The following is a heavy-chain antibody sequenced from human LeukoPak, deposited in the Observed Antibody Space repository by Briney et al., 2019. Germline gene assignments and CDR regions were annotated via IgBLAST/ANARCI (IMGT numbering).Heavy chain of an antibody. Sequence: TGGSLRLSCAASGFSFISYGMHWVRQAPGKGLEWVGVISDDGRSKDYADSVKGRFTISRDNSKDTLYLQVNSLRAEDTAVYYCAKRPSDYGDYVSYFDYWGQGTLVTVSS. V-gene: IGHV3-30*18. CDR1: GFSFISYG. CDR2: ISDDGRSK. D-gene: IGHD4-17*01. CDR3: AKRPSDYGDYVSYFDY. J-gene: IGHJ4*02.